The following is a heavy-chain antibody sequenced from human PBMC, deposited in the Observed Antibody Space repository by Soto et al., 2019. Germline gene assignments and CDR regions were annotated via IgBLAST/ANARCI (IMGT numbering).Heavy chain of an antibody. Sequence: SETLSLTCAVSGVSISNYYWSWIRQLPGKGLEWIGFMYDSGSTNYNPSLKSRVTISVDTSKSQVSLRLSAVTAADTAVYYCARHGVVAATAVYDWGQGTLVTVSS. CDR3: ARHGVVAATAVYD. D-gene: IGHD2-15*01. V-gene: IGHV4-59*08. J-gene: IGHJ4*02. CDR1: GVSISNYY. CDR2: MYDSGST.